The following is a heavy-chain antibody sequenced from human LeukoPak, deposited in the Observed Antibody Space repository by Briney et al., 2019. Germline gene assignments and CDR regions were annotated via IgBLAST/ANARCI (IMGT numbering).Heavy chain of an antibody. CDR1: GYTFTSYD. V-gene: IGHV1-8*01. D-gene: IGHD6-19*01. J-gene: IGHJ5*02. Sequence: ASVKVSCKASGYTFTSYDINWVRQATGQGLEWMGWMSPNSGNTGYAQKFQGRVTKTRNTSISTAYMELSSLRSEDTAVYYCARTYSSGWYDWFDPWGQGTLVTVSS. CDR3: ARTYSSGWYDWFDP. CDR2: MSPNSGNT.